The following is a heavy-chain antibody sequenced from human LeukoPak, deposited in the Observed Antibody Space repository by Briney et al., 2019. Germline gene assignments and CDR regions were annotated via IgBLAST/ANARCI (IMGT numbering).Heavy chain of an antibody. Sequence: ASVKVSCKASGYTFTSYGISWVRQAPGQGLEWMGWISAYNGNTNYAQKLQGSVTMTTDTSTSTVYMELRSLRSDDTAVYYCARALYQYCSSTSCPTAFDYWGQGTLVTVSS. J-gene: IGHJ4*02. D-gene: IGHD2-2*01. CDR3: ARALYQYCSSTSCPTAFDY. CDR1: GYTFTSYG. CDR2: ISAYNGNT. V-gene: IGHV1-18*04.